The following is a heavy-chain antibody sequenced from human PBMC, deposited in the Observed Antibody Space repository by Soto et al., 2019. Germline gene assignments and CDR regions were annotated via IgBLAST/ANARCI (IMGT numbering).Heavy chain of an antibody. J-gene: IGHJ6*04. CDR2: IFYSGST. V-gene: IGHV4-39*01. CDR3: ARHLTYCSAGSCYSDFPYYGMDV. Sequence: SETLSLTCTVSGGSISSYYWGWIRQPPGKGLEWIGSIFYSGSTYYNPSLKSRVTISVDTSKNQFSLKLSSVTAADTAVYYCARHLTYCSAGSCYSDFPYYGMDVWGKGTTVT. D-gene: IGHD2-15*01. CDR1: GGSISSYY.